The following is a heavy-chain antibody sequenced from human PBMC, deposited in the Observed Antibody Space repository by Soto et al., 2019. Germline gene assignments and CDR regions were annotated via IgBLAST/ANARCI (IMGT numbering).Heavy chain of an antibody. Sequence: HPGGSLRLSCAASGFTFSSYAMSWVRQAPGKGLEWVSAISGSGGSTYYADSVKGRFTISRDNSKNTLYLQMNSLRAEDTAVYYCAKDLYSRRITIFGVVTPNFDYWGQGTLVTVSS. CDR1: GFTFSSYA. V-gene: IGHV3-23*01. CDR2: ISGSGGST. CDR3: AKDLYSRRITIFGVVTPNFDY. D-gene: IGHD3-3*01. J-gene: IGHJ4*02.